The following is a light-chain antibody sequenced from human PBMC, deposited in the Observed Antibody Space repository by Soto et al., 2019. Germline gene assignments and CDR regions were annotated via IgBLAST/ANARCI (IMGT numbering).Light chain of an antibody. V-gene: IGLV7-46*01. CDR3: LLSYTGASYV. Sequence: QAVVTEEPSLTVSPGGTVTVTCGSSTGAVTSDHYPYWLQQKPGQAPRTLIYDTKNKHSWTPARFSGSLLGGKAALTLAGAQPEDEADYYCLLSYTGASYVFGTGTKVTVL. CDR1: TGAVTSDHY. J-gene: IGLJ1*01. CDR2: DTK.